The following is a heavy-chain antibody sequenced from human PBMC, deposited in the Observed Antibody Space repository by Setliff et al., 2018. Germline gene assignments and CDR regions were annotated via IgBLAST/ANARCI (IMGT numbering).Heavy chain of an antibody. D-gene: IGHD6-19*01. CDR1: GFSFSSYG. CDR3: AREGRSIGWYSGDYFYVYMDV. J-gene: IGHJ6*03. Sequence: GGSLRLSCEGPGFSFSSYGLHWVRQTPGKGLGWVAVISYDGSRKFHADSVKGRLTISRDNSKKTLYLQMNSLRGDDTAVYYCAREGRSIGWYSGDYFYVYMDVWGRGTTVTVSS. CDR2: ISYDGSRK. V-gene: IGHV3-30*03.